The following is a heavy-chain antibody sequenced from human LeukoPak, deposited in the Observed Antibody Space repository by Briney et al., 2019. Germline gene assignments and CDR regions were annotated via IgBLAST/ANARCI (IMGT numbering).Heavy chain of an antibody. D-gene: IGHD4-17*01. CDR1: GGSVSSSSYF. J-gene: IGHJ4*02. Sequence: SETLSLTCSVSGGSVSSSSYFWGWIGQPPGKGLESIGSIYYSGSTYYNPSLKSRVTISVDTSKNQFSLKLSSVTAADTAVYYCARRSGSGDSRRPFDYWGQGTLVTVSS. CDR3: ARRSGSGDSRRPFDY. V-gene: IGHV4-39*01. CDR2: IYYSGST.